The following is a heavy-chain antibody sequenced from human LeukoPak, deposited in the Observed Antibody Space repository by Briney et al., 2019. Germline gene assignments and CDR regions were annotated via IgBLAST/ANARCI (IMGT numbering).Heavy chain of an antibody. CDR3: AKTPLDYYYGMDV. CDR1: GFPFSSYG. V-gene: IGHV3-30*18. J-gene: IGHJ6*04. Sequence: GGSLRLSFAASGFPFSSYGMHWVRQAPGKGLGWVAVISYDGSNKYYADSVKGRFTIPRDNSKNTLYLQMNSLRAADTAVYYCAKTPLDYYYGMDVWGKGTTVTVSS. CDR2: ISYDGSNK.